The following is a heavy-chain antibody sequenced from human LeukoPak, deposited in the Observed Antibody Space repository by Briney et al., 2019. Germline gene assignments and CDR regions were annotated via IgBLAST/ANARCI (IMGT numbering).Heavy chain of an antibody. CDR1: GYSFTSYW. D-gene: IGHD3-3*01. J-gene: IGHJ4*02. CDR2: IYPGDSDT. CDR3: ARETYYDLWSGYYTSDQPFDY. Sequence: GESLKISCKGSGYSFTSYWIGWVRQMPGKGLEWMGIIYPGDSDTRYSPSFQGQVTISADKSISTAYLQWSSLKASDTAMYYCARETYYDLWSGYYTSDQPFDYWGQGTLVTVSS. V-gene: IGHV5-51*01.